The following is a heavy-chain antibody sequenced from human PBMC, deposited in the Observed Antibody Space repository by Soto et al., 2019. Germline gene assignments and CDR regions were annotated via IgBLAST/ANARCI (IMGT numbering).Heavy chain of an antibody. CDR1: GFSLNTDGEG. CDR3: AHSRNLITEDAQVGDFDY. V-gene: IGHV2-5*02. J-gene: IGHJ4*02. CDR2: IYWDDDE. Sequence: QITLKESGPTQVKPTQTLTLTCSFSGFSLNTDGEGGGWVRQPPGEALEWLALIYWDDDERYSPSLKTRLTITKDPSKNQVVLIMTNMDPVDTATYDCAHSRNLITEDAQVGDFDYWGQGTLVTVSS. D-gene: IGHD3-10*01.